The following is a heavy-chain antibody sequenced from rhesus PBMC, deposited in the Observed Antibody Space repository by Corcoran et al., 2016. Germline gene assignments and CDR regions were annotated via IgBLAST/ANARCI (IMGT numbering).Heavy chain of an antibody. D-gene: IGHD1-14*01. CDR1: GDSVARNS. V-gene: IGHV4S6*01. J-gene: IGHJ4*01. Sequence: QVQLQESGPGLVKPSETLALTCTVSGDSVARNSWNWLRQAPGKGLEWIGRIYGSAGNTDYKPALKRRLTISRDTAKNQFSRKVNSVTAADTAVYYCVRSSNPNDEFAYWGQGVLVTVSS. CDR2: IYGSAGNT. CDR3: VRSSNPNDEFAY.